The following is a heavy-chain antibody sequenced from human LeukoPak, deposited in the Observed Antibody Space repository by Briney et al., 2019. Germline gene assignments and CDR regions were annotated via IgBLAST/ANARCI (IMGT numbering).Heavy chain of an antibody. CDR2: IIPILGIA. J-gene: IGHJ4*02. V-gene: IGHV1-69*04. CDR1: GGTFSSYA. D-gene: IGHD3-22*01. CDR3: ARDLYYYDSSGYPFDC. Sequence: SVKVSCKASGGTFSSYAISWVRQAPGQGLEWMGRIIPILGIANYAQKFQGRVTITADKSTSTAYMELSSLRSVDTAVYYCARDLYYYDSSGYPFDCWGQGTLVTVSS.